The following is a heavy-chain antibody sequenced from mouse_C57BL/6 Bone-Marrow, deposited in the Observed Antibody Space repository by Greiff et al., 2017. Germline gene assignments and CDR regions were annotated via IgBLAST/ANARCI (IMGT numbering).Heavy chain of an antibody. CDR1: GYTFTDYE. J-gene: IGHJ2*01. V-gene: IGHV1-15*01. CDR3: TRKKTDYFDY. D-gene: IGHD4-1*01. CDR2: IDPGTGGT. Sequence: VQLQQSGAELVRPGASVTLSCKASGYTFTDYEMHWVKQTPVHGLEWIGAIDPGTGGTAYNQKFKGKAILTADKSSSTAYMELRSLTSEDSAVYYCTRKKTDYFDYWGQGTTLTVSS.